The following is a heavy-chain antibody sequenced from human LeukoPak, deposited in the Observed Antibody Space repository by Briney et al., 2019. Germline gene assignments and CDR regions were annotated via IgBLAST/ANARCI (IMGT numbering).Heavy chain of an antibody. J-gene: IGHJ4*02. D-gene: IGHD5-24*01. V-gene: IGHV4-34*01. CDR3: ARGGGARDGYNYEGPFYFDY. CDR1: GGPFSDYY. CDR2: INHSGST. Sequence: SETLSLTCAVYGGPFSDYYWSWIRQPPGKGLEWTGKINHSGSTNYRPSLKSRVTISIDTSKNQFSLKLKSMTAADTAVYYCARGGGARDGYNYEGPFYFDYWGQGTLVTVSS.